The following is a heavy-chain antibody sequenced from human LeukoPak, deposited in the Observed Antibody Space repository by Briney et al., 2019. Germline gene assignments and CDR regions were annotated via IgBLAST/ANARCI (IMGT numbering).Heavy chain of an antibody. V-gene: IGHV4-59*01. CDR3: ARDGEVAAGGFDY. J-gene: IGHJ4*02. CDR1: GGSISSYY. CDR2: VYYSGST. D-gene: IGHD2-15*01. Sequence: SETLSLTCTVSGGSISSYYWSWIRQPPGKGLEWIGYVYYSGSTNYNPSLKSRVTISADASKNQFSLKLNSVTAADTAVYYCARDGEVAAGGFDYWGQGTLVTVSS.